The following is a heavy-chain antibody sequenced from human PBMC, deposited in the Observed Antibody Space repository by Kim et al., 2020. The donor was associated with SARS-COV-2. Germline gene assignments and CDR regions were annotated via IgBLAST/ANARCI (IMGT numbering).Heavy chain of an antibody. D-gene: IGHD5-18*01. J-gene: IGHJ6*02. V-gene: IGHV3-11*05. Sequence: VKGRFTISRDNAKNSLYLQMNSLRAEDTAVYYCARAYSYGYHYYYYGMDVWGQGTTVTVSS. CDR3: ARAYSYGYHYYYYGMDV.